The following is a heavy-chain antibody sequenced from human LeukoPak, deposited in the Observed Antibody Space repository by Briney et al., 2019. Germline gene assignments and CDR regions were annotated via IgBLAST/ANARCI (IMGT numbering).Heavy chain of an antibody. CDR2: IYYSGST. CDR1: GGSISSYY. CDR3: ARCVSSGWYGGGWFDP. V-gene: IGHV4-59*01. Sequence: KPSETLSLTCTVSGGSISSYYWSWIRQPPGKGLEWIGYIYYSGSTNYNPSLKSRVTISVDTSKNQFSLKLSSVTAADTAVYYCARCVSSGWYGGGWFDPWGQGTLVTVSS. D-gene: IGHD6-19*01. J-gene: IGHJ5*02.